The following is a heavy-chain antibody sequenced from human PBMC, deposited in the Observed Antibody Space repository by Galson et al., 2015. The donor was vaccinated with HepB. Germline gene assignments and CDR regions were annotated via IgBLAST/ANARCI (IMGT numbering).Heavy chain of an antibody. D-gene: IGHD1-1*01. V-gene: IGHV3-9*01. Sequence: SLRLSCAASGFTFADHAMHWVRQAPGKGLEWVSGICWDSVNIGYADSVKGRFTISRDNAKKSLYLQMNSLRAEDTALYYCAKDSSGTGGGSGAFDIWGQGTMITVSS. CDR2: ICWDSVNI. CDR3: AKDSSGTGGGSGAFDI. J-gene: IGHJ3*02. CDR1: GFTFADHA.